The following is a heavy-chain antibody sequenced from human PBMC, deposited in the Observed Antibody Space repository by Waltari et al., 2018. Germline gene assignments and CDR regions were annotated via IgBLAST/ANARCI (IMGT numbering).Heavy chain of an antibody. CDR1: GFTFNTFG. CDR2: ISNDGTDK. V-gene: IGHV3-30*18. D-gene: IGHD1-7*01. J-gene: IGHJ6*02. Sequence: QVQLVESGGGVVQPGGSLRLSCAASGFTFNTFGMHWVRQAPGKGLEWVALISNDGTDKYYGESVKGRFTISRDNSKNTLHLQMNTLRAEDTAVYYCAKGLWELPPYYYYVMDVWGQGTTVTVSS. CDR3: AKGLWELPPYYYYVMDV.